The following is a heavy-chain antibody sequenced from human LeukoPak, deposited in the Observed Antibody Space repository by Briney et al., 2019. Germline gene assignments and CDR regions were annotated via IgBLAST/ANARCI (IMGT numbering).Heavy chain of an antibody. J-gene: IGHJ4*02. D-gene: IGHD2-2*01. CDR3: ARGGGCSSTSCYPS. CDR2: INHSGST. CDR1: GGSFSGYY. Sequence: SETLSLTCAVYGGSFSGYYWSWIRQPPGKGLEWIGEINHSGSTNYNPSLKSRVTISEDTSKNQFSLKLSSVTAADTAVYYCARGGGCSSTSCYPSWGQGTLVTVSS. V-gene: IGHV4-34*01.